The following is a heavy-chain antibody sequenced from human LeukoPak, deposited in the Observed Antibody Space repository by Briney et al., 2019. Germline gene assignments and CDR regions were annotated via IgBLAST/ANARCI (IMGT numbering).Heavy chain of an antibody. V-gene: IGHV4-59*12. D-gene: IGHD3-22*01. CDR2: IYYSGST. Sequence: SETLSLTCTVSGGSISSYYWSWVRQPPGKGLDWIGYIYYSGSTNYNPSLKSRVTISIDTSKNQFSLKLSSVTAADTAVYYCARGEDYYDTGGYFGDAFDIWGQGTMVTVSS. CDR1: GGSISSYY. CDR3: ARGEDYYDTGGYFGDAFDI. J-gene: IGHJ3*02.